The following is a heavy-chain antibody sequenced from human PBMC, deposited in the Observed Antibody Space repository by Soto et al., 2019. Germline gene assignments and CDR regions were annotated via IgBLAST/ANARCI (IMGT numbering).Heavy chain of an antibody. CDR3: ARGFWGAWARYFDY. Sequence: QVQLVESGGGLVKPGGSLRLSCAASGLTFSDYYMTWIRQAPGKGLEWLSYISSSGSTMYYADSVKGRFTISRDNSKNTLYLQMNSLRAEDTAVYYCARGFWGAWARYFDYWGQGTLVTVSS. V-gene: IGHV3-11*01. D-gene: IGHD3-10*01. CDR1: GLTFSDYY. J-gene: IGHJ4*02. CDR2: ISSSGSTM.